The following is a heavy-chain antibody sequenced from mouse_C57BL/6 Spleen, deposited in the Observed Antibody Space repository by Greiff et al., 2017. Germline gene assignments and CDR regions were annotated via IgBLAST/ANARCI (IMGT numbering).Heavy chain of an antibody. Sequence: QVQLQQSGAELVKPGASVKMSCKASGYTFTTYPIEWMKQNHGKSLEWIGNFHPYNDDTKYNEKFKGKATLTVEKSSSTVYLELSRLTSDDSAVYYCESGRFHEDFYYAMDYWGQGTTVTVSS. D-gene: IGHD1-2*01. CDR2: FHPYNDDT. J-gene: IGHJ4*01. CDR1: GYTFTTYP. V-gene: IGHV1-47*01. CDR3: ESGRFHEDFYYAMDY.